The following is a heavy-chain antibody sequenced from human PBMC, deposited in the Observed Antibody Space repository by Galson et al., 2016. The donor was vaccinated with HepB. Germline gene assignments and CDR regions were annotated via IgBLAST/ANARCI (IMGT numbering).Heavy chain of an antibody. CDR1: GYMFTSYG. CDR3: ATEIRITVNRMIDQKSGRDV. Sequence: SVKVSCKASGYMFTSYGMHWVRQAPGQRPEWMGWINGGNGNTKYSQKLQGRLTITTGTSASTAYMELNSLRNEDTAVYYCATEIRITVNRMIDQKSGRDVWGQGTTVTVSS. D-gene: IGHD1-14*01. V-gene: IGHV1-3*01. CDR2: INGGNGNT. J-gene: IGHJ6*02.